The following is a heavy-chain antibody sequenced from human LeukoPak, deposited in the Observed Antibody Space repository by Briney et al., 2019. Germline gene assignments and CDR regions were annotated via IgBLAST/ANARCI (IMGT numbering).Heavy chain of an antibody. CDR1: GGSISSSSYH. CDR3: ARDMGALFDF. D-gene: IGHD1-26*01. Sequence: SETLSLTCTVSGGSISSSSYHWAWIRQPPGKGLEWIASINYSGRTYYNPSLNSRLIISVDTAKRQFSLKLTSVTAADTALYFCARDMGALFDFWGQGTLVTVSS. CDR2: INYSGRT. J-gene: IGHJ4*02. V-gene: IGHV4-39*07.